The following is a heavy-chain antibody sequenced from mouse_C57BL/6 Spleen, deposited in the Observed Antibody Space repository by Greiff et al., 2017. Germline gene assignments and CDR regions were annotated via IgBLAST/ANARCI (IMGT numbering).Heavy chain of an antibody. J-gene: IGHJ2*01. CDR2: INPNSGST. Sequence: VQLQQPGAELVKPGASVKMSCKASGYTFTSYWMNWVKQRPGQGLEWIGMINPNSGSTNYNEKFKSKATLTVDKSSSTAYMQLSSLTSEDSAVYYCAGYYYGSRGYNFDDWGQGTTLTVSS. D-gene: IGHD1-1*01. CDR1: GYTFTSYW. V-gene: IGHV1-64*01. CDR3: AGYYYGSRGYNFDD.